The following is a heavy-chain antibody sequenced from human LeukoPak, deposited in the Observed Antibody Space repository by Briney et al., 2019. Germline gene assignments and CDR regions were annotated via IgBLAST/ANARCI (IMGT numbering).Heavy chain of an antibody. CDR2: VYYSGST. Sequence: SETLSLTCTVSGGSISSYSWSWIRQPPGKGLEWIGDVYYSGSTDNNPSLRSRVTISLDTSKNQFSLKLSSVTAADTAVYYCARDLNYFDYWGQGTLVTVSS. J-gene: IGHJ4*02. CDR1: GGSISSYS. V-gene: IGHV4-59*01. CDR3: ARDLNYFDY.